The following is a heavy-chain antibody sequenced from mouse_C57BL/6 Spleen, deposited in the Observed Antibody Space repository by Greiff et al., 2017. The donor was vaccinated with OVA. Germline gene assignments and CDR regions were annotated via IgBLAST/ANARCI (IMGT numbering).Heavy chain of an antibody. Sequence: EVQVVESGGGLVQPGGSLSLSCAASGFTFTDYYMSWVRQPPGKALEWLGFIRNKANGYTTEYSVSVQGRFTISRDDSHSILYLQMNAQRSENSATYYCARPLYYDYYVGFAYWGQGTLVTVSA. CDR1: GFTFTDYY. CDR3: ARPLYYDYYVGFAY. CDR2: IRNKANGYTT. J-gene: IGHJ3*01. V-gene: IGHV7-3*01. D-gene: IGHD2-4*01.